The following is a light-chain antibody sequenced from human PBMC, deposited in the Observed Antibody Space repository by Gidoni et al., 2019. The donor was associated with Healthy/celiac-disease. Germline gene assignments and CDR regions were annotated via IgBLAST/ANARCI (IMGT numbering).Light chain of an antibody. J-gene: IGKJ1*01. CDR3: QQYGSSPRT. CDR1: QSVSSSY. V-gene: IGKV3-20*01. Sequence: EMGLTQSPGTLALSRGERASLSCRARQSVSSSYLAWYQQKPGQAPRLLISGASSRATGVPDRFSGSGSGTAFTLTISRLEPDDFAVYYCQQYGSSPRTFGQGTKVEIK. CDR2: GAS.